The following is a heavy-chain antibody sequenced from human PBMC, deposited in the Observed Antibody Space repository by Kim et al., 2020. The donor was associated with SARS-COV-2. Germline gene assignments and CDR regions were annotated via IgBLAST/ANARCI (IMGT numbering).Heavy chain of an antibody. V-gene: IGHV4-59*12. J-gene: IGHJ4*02. D-gene: IGHD3-10*01. Sequence: SETLSLTCTVSGGSINTYYWNWIRQPPGKGLEWIGFIYYSGITKYNPSLKNRLTISRDTSKNNFSLKLTSVTAADTAVYYCATFGSSYGSGTSFDYWGQG. CDR2: IYYSGIT. CDR3: ATFGSSYGSGTSFDY. CDR1: GGSINTYY.